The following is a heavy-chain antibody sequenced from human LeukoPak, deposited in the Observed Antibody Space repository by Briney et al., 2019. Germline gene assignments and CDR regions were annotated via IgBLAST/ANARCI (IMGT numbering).Heavy chain of an antibody. CDR2: MNPTSGNT. J-gene: IGHJ3*02. V-gene: IGHV1-8*01. CDR3: TMTSPAGYNLVGAFDT. D-gene: IGHD5-24*01. CDR1: GYTFVNYD. Sequence: ASVKVSCKAAGYTFVNYDINWVRQATGQGLEWMGWMNPTSGNTGYAQKLQGRVSMTRDTSISTAYMELSSLTYEDTAVYYCTMTSPAGYNLVGAFDTWGQGTKVTVSS.